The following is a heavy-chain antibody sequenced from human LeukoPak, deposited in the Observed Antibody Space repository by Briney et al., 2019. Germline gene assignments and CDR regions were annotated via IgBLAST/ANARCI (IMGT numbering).Heavy chain of an antibody. CDR3: ARKYCGGDCYLSGWYNWFDP. V-gene: IGHV4-59*01. J-gene: IGHJ5*02. CDR2: IYYSGST. CDR1: DDSITMYY. Sequence: PSETLSLTCSVSDDSITMYYWSWIRQPPGKGLEWIGYIYYSGSTNYNPSLKSRVTISVDTSKNQFSLKLSSVTAADTAVYYCARKYCGGDCYLSGWYNWFDPWGQGTLVTVSS. D-gene: IGHD2-21*02.